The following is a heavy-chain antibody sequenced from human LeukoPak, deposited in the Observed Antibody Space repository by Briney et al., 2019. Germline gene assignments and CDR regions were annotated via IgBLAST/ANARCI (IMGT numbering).Heavy chain of an antibody. D-gene: IGHD3-22*01. CDR3: ARYYYDNSGSIYAFDI. CDR1: GGSIGSYY. Sequence: SETLSLTCTVSGGSIGSYYWSWIRQPPGKGLEWIGYIYYSWSTNYNPSLKSRVTISVDTSKNQFSLKLSSVTSADTAVYYCARYYYDNSGSIYAFDIWGQGTMVTVSS. CDR2: IYYSWST. J-gene: IGHJ3*02. V-gene: IGHV4-59*01.